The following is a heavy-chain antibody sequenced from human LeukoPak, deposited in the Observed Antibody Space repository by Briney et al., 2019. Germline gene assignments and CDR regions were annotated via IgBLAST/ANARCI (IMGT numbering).Heavy chain of an antibody. Sequence: GGSLRLSCSASGFTFSYYAMHWVRQAAGKGLEFVSCISSNGGSTYYADSLKGRFTVSRDNSNNTLYLQMSSLRAEDTAIYYCAKGPTYDSLPYYFDYWGQGTLVTVSS. D-gene: IGHD3-22*01. V-gene: IGHV3-64D*09. J-gene: IGHJ4*02. CDR2: ISSNGGST. CDR3: AKGPTYDSLPYYFDY. CDR1: GFTFSYYA.